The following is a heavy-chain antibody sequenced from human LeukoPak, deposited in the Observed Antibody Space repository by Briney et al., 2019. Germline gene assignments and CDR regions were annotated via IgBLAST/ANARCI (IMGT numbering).Heavy chain of an antibody. D-gene: IGHD4-17*01. CDR2: ISGSGGST. CDR1: GFTFTNYA. V-gene: IGHV3-23*01. Sequence: PGGSLRLSCAASGFTFTNYAMSWVRQAPGKGLEWVSAISGSGGSTYYADSVKGRFTISRDNSKNTLYLQMNSLRAEDTAVYYCARDYGDYKFDYWGQGALVTVSS. J-gene: IGHJ4*02. CDR3: ARDYGDYKFDY.